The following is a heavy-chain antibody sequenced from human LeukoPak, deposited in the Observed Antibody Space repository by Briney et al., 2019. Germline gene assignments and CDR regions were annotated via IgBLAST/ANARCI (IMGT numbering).Heavy chain of an antibody. CDR2: IKSKADGGTA. J-gene: IGHJ4*02. CDR1: GFTFSNVY. V-gene: IGHV3-15*01. CDR3: LTTR. Sequence: GGSLRLSCAASGFTFSNVYMSWVRQAPGKGLEWVGRIKSKADGGTAGYAAPVTGRFTISRDDSRNTVYLQMSSLKIEDTGVYCCLTTRWGQGTLVTVSS.